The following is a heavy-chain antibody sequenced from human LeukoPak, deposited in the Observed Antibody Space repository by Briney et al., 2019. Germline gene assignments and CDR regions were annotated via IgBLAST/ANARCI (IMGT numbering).Heavy chain of an antibody. V-gene: IGHV1-18*01. D-gene: IGHD3-10*01. J-gene: IGHJ4*02. CDR3: ARNGRVRRVVKDLFEY. CDR2: ISPYNGNT. Sequence: ASVKVSCKTSGYTFTDYDITWVRQAPGQGLEWMGRISPYNGNTYYSQRFQDRVIITKDTSTGTAYMDLRDLRTDDTAMYYCARNGRVRRVVKDLFEYWGQGTLVAVSS. CDR1: GYTFTDYD.